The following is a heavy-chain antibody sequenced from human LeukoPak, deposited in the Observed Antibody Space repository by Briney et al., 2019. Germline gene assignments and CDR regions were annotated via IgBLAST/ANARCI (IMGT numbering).Heavy chain of an antibody. J-gene: IGHJ4*02. CDR3: AHGEGDSSSWSYYFDY. CDR2: IIPIFGTA. D-gene: IGHD6-13*01. Sequence: GASVKVSCKASGDAFSSYAISWARQAPGQGLEWMGGIIPIFGTANYAQKFQGRVTITADESTSTAYMELSSLRSEDTAVYYCAHGEGDSSSWSYYFDYWGQGTLVTVSS. V-gene: IGHV1-69*01. CDR1: GDAFSSYA.